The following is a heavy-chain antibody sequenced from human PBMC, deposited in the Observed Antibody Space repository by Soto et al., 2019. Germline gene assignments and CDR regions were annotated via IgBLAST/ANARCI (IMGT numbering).Heavy chain of an antibody. V-gene: IGHV1-3*01. J-gene: IGHJ5*02. CDR3: ARESIAAAGTDWFDR. CDR2: INAGNGNT. CDR1: GYTFTSYA. Sequence: QVQLVQSGAEVKKPGASVKVSCKASGYTFTSYAMHWVRQAPGQRLEWMGWINAGNGNTKYSQKFQGRVTITRDTSASTAYMEQSSLRSEYTAVYYCARESIAAAGTDWFDRWGQGTLVTVSS. D-gene: IGHD6-13*01.